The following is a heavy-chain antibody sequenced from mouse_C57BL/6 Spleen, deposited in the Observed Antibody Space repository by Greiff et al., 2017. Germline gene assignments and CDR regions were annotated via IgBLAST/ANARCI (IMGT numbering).Heavy chain of an antibody. CDR1: GFNIKDYY. CDR2: IDPEDGET. V-gene: IGHV14-2*01. J-gene: IGHJ4*01. D-gene: IGHD2-1*01. Sequence: DVKLQESGAELVKPGASVKLSCTASGFNIKDYYMHWVKQRTEQGLEWIGRIDPEDGETKYAPKFQGKATITADTSSNTAYLQLSSLTSEDTAVYYCASLYYGTHYAMDYWGQGTSVTVSS. CDR3: ASLYYGTHYAMDY.